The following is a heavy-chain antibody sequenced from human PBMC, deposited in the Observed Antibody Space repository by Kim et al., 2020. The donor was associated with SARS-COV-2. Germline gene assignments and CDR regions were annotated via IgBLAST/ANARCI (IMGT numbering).Heavy chain of an antibody. D-gene: IGHD6-13*01. J-gene: IGHJ4*02. Sequence: VQGRFNISRDHPKNTLYLQMNSLRAEDTAVYYCAKISYSSTWYSGGLDYWGQGTLVTVSS. CDR3: AKISYSSTWYSGGLDY. V-gene: IGHV3-23*01.